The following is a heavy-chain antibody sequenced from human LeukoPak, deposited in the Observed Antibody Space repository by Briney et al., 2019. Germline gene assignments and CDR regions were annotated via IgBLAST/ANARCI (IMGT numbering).Heavy chain of an antibody. Sequence: GGSLRLSCAASGFTFSSYAMSWVRQAPGKGLEWVYAISGSGGSTYYADSVKGRFTISRDNSKNTLYLQMNSLRAEDTAVYYCAKGPDSSGYYYIDYWGQGTLVTVSS. J-gene: IGHJ4*02. CDR1: GFTFSSYA. CDR3: AKGPDSSGYYYIDY. V-gene: IGHV3-23*01. D-gene: IGHD3-22*01. CDR2: ISGSGGST.